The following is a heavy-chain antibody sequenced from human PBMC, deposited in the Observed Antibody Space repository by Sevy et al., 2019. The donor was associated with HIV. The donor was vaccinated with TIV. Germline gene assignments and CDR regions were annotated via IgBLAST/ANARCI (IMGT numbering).Heavy chain of an antibody. J-gene: IGHJ4*02. V-gene: IGHV3-23*01. CDR3: ARPSPRIAAAASAYYDN. Sequence: GGSLRLSCVVSGYSFSSYAISWVRQAPGKGLEWVSTINGRGGSTYYADSVKGRFTISRDNPKNMLFLQMINLRVDDTAIDYCARPSPRIAAAASAYYDNWGQGTLVTVSS. CDR2: INGRGGST. D-gene: IGHD6-13*01. CDR1: GYSFSSYA.